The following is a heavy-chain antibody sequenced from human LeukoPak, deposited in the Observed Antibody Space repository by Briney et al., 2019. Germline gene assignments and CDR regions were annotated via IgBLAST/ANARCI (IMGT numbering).Heavy chain of an antibody. D-gene: IGHD3-10*01. CDR3: ARDTHYYGSGSPAFDI. V-gene: IGHV3-48*01. CDR2: ISFSSATI. Sequence: GGSLRLSCAASGFTFSSYAMSWVRQAPGKGLEWVSYISFSSATIHYADSVKGRFTISRDNAKNSLYLQMNSLRAEDTALYYCARDTHYYGSGSPAFDIWGQGTMVTVSS. J-gene: IGHJ3*02. CDR1: GFTFSSYA.